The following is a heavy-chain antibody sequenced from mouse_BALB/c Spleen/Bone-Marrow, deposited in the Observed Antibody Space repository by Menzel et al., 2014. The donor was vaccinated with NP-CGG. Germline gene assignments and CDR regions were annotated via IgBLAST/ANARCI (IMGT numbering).Heavy chain of an antibody. CDR3: ARDYGNYVRFAY. CDR1: GFTFTDYY. J-gene: IGHJ3*01. V-gene: IGHV7-3*02. D-gene: IGHD2-1*01. CDR2: IRNKANGYTT. Sequence: EVKLMESGGGLVQPGGSLRLSCATSGFTFTDYYMSWVRQPPGKALEWLGFIRNKANGYTTEYSASVKGRFTISRDNSQSILYLQMSTLRSEDSATYYCARDYGNYVRFAYWGQGTLVTVSA.